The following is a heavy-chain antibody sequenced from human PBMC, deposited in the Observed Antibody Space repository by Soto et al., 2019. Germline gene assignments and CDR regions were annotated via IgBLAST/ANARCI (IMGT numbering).Heavy chain of an antibody. Sequence: ASVKVSCKASGYTFTSYDINWVRQATGQGLEWMGWMNPNSGNTGYAQKFQGRVTMTRNTSISTAYMELSSLRSEDTAVYYCAGGSINNDFWSGYYKGYYYGMDVWGQGTTVTVSS. J-gene: IGHJ6*02. V-gene: IGHV1-8*01. D-gene: IGHD3-3*01. CDR1: GYTFTSYD. CDR3: AGGSINNDFWSGYYKGYYYGMDV. CDR2: MNPNSGNT.